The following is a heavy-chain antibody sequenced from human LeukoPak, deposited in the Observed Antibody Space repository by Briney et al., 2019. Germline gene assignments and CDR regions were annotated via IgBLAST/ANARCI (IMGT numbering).Heavy chain of an antibody. V-gene: IGHV4-59*08. D-gene: IGHD3-10*01. Sequence: SETLSLTRTVSGGSISSYYWSWIRQPPGKGLEWIGYIYYSGSTNYNPSLKSRVTISVDTSKNQFSLKLSSVTAADTAVYYCARHVWFGDPTRLDYYYYGMDVWGQGTTVTVSS. CDR1: GGSISSYY. CDR3: ARHVWFGDPTRLDYYYYGMDV. J-gene: IGHJ6*02. CDR2: IYYSGST.